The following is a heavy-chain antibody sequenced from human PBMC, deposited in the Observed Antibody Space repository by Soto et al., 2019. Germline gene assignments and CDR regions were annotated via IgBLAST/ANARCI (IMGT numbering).Heavy chain of an antibody. CDR2: INAAIGNT. J-gene: IGHJ4*02. Sequence: ASVKVSCKASGYTFTNYAMHWVRQAPGQRLEWMGWINAAIGNTKYSQKFQGSVTITRDTSANTAYMELSSLRSEDMAVYYCARRNVYGSGSYSFDYWGQGTLVTVSS. CDR1: GYTFTNYA. V-gene: IGHV1-3*01. D-gene: IGHD3-10*01. CDR3: ARRNVYGSGSYSFDY.